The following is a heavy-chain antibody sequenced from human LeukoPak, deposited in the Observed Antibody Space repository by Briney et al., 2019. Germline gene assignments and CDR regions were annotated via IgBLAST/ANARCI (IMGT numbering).Heavy chain of an antibody. Sequence: HSGGSLRLSCAASGFTFSSSAMTWVRQAPGKGLEWVSSLTGGSDNSEHADSVKGRFTISRDNSKNTLYLQMNSLRAEDTAVYYCAKFPTVTTMFDYWGQGTLVTVSS. CDR2: LTGGSDNS. CDR3: AKFPTVTTMFDY. J-gene: IGHJ4*02. D-gene: IGHD4-11*01. CDR1: GFTFSSSA. V-gene: IGHV3-23*01.